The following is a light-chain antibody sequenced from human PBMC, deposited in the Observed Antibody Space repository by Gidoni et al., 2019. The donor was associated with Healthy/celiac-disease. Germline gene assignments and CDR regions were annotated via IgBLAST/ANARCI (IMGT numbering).Light chain of an antibody. CDR1: QDISNY. CDR3: QQYDNLPYT. J-gene: IGKJ2*01. CDR2: DAS. V-gene: IGKV1-33*01. Sequence: DIQITPCLSYLSASVGDRITITCQASQDISNYLTWYQQKPGKAPKLLIYDASNLETGVPSRFSGSGSGTDFTFTISSLQPEDIATYYCQQYDNLPYTFGQGTKLEIK.